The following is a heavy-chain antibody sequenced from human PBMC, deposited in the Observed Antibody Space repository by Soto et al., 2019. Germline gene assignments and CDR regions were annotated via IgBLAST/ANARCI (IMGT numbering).Heavy chain of an antibody. CDR3: AAGLNVDTVWSWDYYYGMDV. CDR2: IVVGSGNT. V-gene: IGHV1-58*01. CDR1: GFTFTSSA. J-gene: IGHJ6*02. Sequence: GASVKVSCKASGFTFTSSAVQWVRQARGQRLEWIGWIVVGSGNTNYAQKFQERVTITRDMSTSTAYMELSSLRSEDTAVYYCAAGLNVDTVWSWDYYYGMDVWGQGTTVTVSS. D-gene: IGHD5-18*01.